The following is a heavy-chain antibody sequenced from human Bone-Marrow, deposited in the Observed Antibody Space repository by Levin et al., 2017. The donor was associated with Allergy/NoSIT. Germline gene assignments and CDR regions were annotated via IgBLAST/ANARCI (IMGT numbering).Heavy chain of an antibody. V-gene: IGHV3-30*18. CDR3: VKGAFDY. Sequence: SCAASGFIFSGHGMHWVRQAPGKGLEWVAVISYAGSKKHYADSVRGRFTISRDNSKNTLYLQMSNLRTEDTALYYCVKGAFDYWGQGNLVTVSS. D-gene: IGHD4/OR15-4a*01. CDR1: GFIFSGHG. CDR2: ISYAGSKK. J-gene: IGHJ4*02.